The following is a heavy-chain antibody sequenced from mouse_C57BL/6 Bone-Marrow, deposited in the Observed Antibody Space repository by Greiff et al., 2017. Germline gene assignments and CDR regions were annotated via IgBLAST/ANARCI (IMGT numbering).Heavy chain of an antibody. CDR3: ARLNWDVGYFDY. CDR2: FHPYNDDT. D-gene: IGHD4-1*01. CDR1: GFTFTTYP. Sequence: QVQLQQSGAELVKPGASVKMSCKASGFTFTTYPIEWMKQNHGKSLEWIGNFHPYNDDTKYNEKFKGKATLTVEKSTSTVYLELSRLTSDDSAVYYCARLNWDVGYFDYWGQGTTLTVSS. J-gene: IGHJ2*01. V-gene: IGHV1-47*01.